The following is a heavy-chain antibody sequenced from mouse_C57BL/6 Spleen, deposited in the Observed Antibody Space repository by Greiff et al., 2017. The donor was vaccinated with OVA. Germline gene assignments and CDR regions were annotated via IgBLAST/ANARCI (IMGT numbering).Heavy chain of an antibody. V-gene: IGHV1-64*01. CDR2: IHPNSGST. CDR3: ARNPPLYYGSSYGGWYFDV. Sequence: QVQLQQPGAELVKPGASVKLSCKASGYTFTSYWMHWVKQRPGQGLEWIGMIHPNSGSTNYNEKFKSKATLTVDKSSSTAYMQLSSLTSEDSAVYYCARNPPLYYGSSYGGWYFDVWGTGTTVTVSS. D-gene: IGHD1-1*01. J-gene: IGHJ1*03. CDR1: GYTFTSYW.